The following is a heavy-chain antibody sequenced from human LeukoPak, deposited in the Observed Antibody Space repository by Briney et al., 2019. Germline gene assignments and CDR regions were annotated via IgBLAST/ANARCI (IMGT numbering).Heavy chain of an antibody. CDR2: IYWNDDK. V-gene: IGHV2-5*01. Sequence: SGPTLVNPTQTLTLTCTFSGFSLSSNGVGVGWIRQPPGKALEWLALIYWNDDKRYSPSLKSRLTITKDTSKNQVVLTMTNMDPVDTATYYCAHTPGYSSGWYIAEFDYWGQGTLVTVSS. D-gene: IGHD6-19*01. J-gene: IGHJ4*02. CDR3: AHTPGYSSGWYIAEFDY. CDR1: GFSLSSNGVG.